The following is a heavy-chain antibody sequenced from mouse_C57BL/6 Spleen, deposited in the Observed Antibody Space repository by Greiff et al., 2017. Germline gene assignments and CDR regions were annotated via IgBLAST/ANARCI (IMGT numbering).Heavy chain of an antibody. J-gene: IGHJ3*01. D-gene: IGHD3-3*01. CDR1: GFTFSDYG. CDR2: ISSGSSTI. Sequence: EVKLMESGGGLVKPGGSLKLSCAASGFTFSDYGMHWVRQAPEKGLEWVAYISSGSSTIYYADTVKGRFTISRDNAKNTLFLQMTSLRSEDTAMYYCARGEGRTWFAYWGQGTLVTVSA. V-gene: IGHV5-17*01. CDR3: ARGEGRTWFAY.